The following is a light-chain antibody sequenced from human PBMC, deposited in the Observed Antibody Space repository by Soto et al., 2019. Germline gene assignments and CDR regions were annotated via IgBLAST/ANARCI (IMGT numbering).Light chain of an antibody. J-gene: IGKJ1*01. CDR1: QSISSY. CDR2: AAS. CDR3: QKSYSTPPT. V-gene: IGKV1-39*01. Sequence: DIQMTQSPSSLSASVGDRVTITCRASQSISSYLNWYQQKPGKAPKLLIYAASSLQIGVPSRFSGSGSGTDFPLTISRLQPEDFATYYCQKSYSTPPTFGQGNKVEIK.